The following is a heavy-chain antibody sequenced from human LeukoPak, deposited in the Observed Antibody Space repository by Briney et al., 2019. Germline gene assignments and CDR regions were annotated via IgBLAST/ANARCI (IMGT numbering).Heavy chain of an antibody. CDR1: GFTFSSST. CDR3: ARGTAQEVLEWLLWKDGMDV. Sequence: GGSLRLSCAASGFTFSSSTMSWVRQVPGKGLEWVSGISASGGSTNYADSVRGRFTISRDNSKNTLYVQMNSLRDKDTALYYCARGTAQEVLEWLLWKDGMDVWGQGTTVTVSS. D-gene: IGHD3-3*01. CDR2: ISASGGST. J-gene: IGHJ6*02. V-gene: IGHV3-23*01.